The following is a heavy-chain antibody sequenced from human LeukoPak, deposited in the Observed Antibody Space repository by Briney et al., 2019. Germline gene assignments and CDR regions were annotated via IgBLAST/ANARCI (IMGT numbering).Heavy chain of an antibody. V-gene: IGHV3-30*02. J-gene: IGHJ3*01. Sequence: GGSLRLSCEASGFTFSRHDTHWVRQAPGKGLEWVAFIQHGGGDKNYADSVKGRFTISRDNSKNTLYLQMNSLRAEDTAVYYCAKDRRYYDGSSYYSHDGFDLWGQGTMVTVSS. CDR3: AKDRRYYDGSSYYSHDGFDL. CDR2: IQHGGGDK. D-gene: IGHD3-22*01. CDR1: GFTFSRHD.